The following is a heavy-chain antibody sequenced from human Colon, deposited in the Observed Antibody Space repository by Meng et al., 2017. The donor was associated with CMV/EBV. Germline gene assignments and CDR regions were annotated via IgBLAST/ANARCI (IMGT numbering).Heavy chain of an antibody. V-gene: IGHV4-31*03. D-gene: IGHD3-3*01. CDR1: GGSISSGGYY. J-gene: IGHJ5*02. CDR2: IYYSGST. CDR3: ARTNTYYDFWSGYLGVDWFDP. Sequence: LRLSCTVSGGSISSGGYYWSWIRQHPGTGLEWIGYIYYSGSTYYNPSLKSRVTISVDTSKNQFSLKLSSVTAADTAVYYCARTNTYYDFWSGYLGVDWFDPWGQGTLVTVSS.